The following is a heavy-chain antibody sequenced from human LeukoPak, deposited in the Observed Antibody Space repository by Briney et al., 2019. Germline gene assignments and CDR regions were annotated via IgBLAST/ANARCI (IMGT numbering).Heavy chain of an antibody. V-gene: IGHV4-59*08. J-gene: IGHJ4*02. Sequence: SETLSLTCTVSGGSISSYYWSWIRQPPGKGLEWIGYIYYSGSTNYNPSLKSRVTISVDTSKNQFPLKLSSVTAADTAVYYCARVSGGPFDYWGQGTLVTVSS. D-gene: IGHD4-23*01. CDR1: GGSISSYY. CDR3: ARVSGGPFDY. CDR2: IYYSGST.